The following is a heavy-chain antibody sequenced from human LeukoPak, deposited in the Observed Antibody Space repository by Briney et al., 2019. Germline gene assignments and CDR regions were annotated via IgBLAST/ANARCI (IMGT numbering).Heavy chain of an antibody. Sequence: AASVKVSCKASGYTFTGYYMHWVRQAPGQGLEWMGWINPNSGGTNYAQKFQGRVTMTRDTSISTAYMELSRLRSDDTAVYYCARDLGYSSSEYYFDYWGQGTQVTVSS. CDR3: ARDLGYSSSEYYFDY. J-gene: IGHJ4*02. D-gene: IGHD6-6*01. CDR2: INPNSGGT. CDR1: GYTFTGYY. V-gene: IGHV1-2*02.